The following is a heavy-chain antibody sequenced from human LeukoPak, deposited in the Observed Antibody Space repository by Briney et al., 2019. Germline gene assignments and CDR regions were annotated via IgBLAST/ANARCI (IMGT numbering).Heavy chain of an antibody. V-gene: IGHV4-39*07. CDR3: ARDSSYAFDI. CDR1: GGSISSSSYY. D-gene: IGHD6-6*01. J-gene: IGHJ3*02. CDR2: IYYSGST. Sequence: SETLSLTCTVSGGSISSSSYYWGWIRQPPGKGLEWSGSIYYSGSTYYNPSLKSRVTICVDTSKNQFSLKLSSVTAADTAVYYCARDSSYAFDIWGQGTMVTVSS.